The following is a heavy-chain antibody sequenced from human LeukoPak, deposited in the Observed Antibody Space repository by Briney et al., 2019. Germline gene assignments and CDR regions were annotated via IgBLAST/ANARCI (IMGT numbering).Heavy chain of an antibody. CDR2: ISYDGSNK. CDR3: AKVMVRGVNWVDY. J-gene: IGHJ4*02. D-gene: IGHD3-10*01. V-gene: IGHV3-30*18. Sequence: PGRSLRLSCAASGFTFSSYGMHWVRQAPGKGLEWVAVISYDGSNKYYADSVKGRFTISRDNSKNTLYLQMNSLRAEDTAVYYCAKVMVRGVNWVDYWGQGTLVTVSS. CDR1: GFTFSSYG.